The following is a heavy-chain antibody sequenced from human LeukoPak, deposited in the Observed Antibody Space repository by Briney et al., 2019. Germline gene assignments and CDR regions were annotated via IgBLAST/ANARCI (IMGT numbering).Heavy chain of an antibody. V-gene: IGHV4-39*07. CDR2: IYYSGST. Sequence: SETLSLTCTVSGGSISSSSYYWGWIRQPPGKGLEWIGSIYYSGSTYYNPSLKSRVTISVDTSKNQFSLKLSSVTAADTAVYYCARDGAIVVVTAFDYWGQGTLVTVSS. CDR1: GGSISSSSYY. D-gene: IGHD2-21*02. J-gene: IGHJ4*02. CDR3: ARDGAIVVVTAFDY.